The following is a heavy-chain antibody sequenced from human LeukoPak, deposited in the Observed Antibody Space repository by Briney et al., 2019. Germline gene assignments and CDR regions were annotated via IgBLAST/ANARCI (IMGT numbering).Heavy chain of an antibody. J-gene: IGHJ3*02. D-gene: IGHD2-15*01. V-gene: IGHV1-69*06. CDR2: IIPIFGTA. CDR3: ARAKCSGGSCYQGAFDI. Sequence: EASVKVSCKASGGTFSSYAISWVRQAPGQGLEWMGGIIPIFGTANYAQKFQGRVTITADKSTSTAYMELSSLRSEDTAVYYCARAKCSGGSCYQGAFDIWGQGTMVTVSS. CDR1: GGTFSSYA.